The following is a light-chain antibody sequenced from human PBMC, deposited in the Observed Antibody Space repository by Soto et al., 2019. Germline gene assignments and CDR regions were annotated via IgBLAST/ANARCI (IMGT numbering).Light chain of an antibody. J-gene: IGLJ2*01. V-gene: IGLV2-14*01. CDR2: EVS. CDR3: SSYTNSGTLDVL. Sequence: QSALTQPASVSGSPGQSITISCTGISSDLGVYNYVSWYQQHPGKAPKLMIYEVSYRPSGVSNRFSGSRSGNTASLTISGLQADDEADYYCSSYTNSGTLDVLFGGGTQLTVL. CDR1: SSDLGVYNY.